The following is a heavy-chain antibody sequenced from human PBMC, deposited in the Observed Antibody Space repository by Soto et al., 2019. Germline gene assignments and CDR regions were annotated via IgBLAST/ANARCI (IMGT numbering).Heavy chain of an antibody. CDR3: ARHARSSGYYQDFDY. Sequence: PGESLKISCKGSGYSFTSYWIGWVRQMPGKGLEWMGIIYPGDSDTRYSPSFQGQVTISADKSISTAYLQWSSLKASDTAMYYCARHARSSGYYQDFDYWGQGTLVTVSS. CDR2: IYPGDSDT. CDR1: GYSFTSYW. V-gene: IGHV5-51*01. J-gene: IGHJ4*02. D-gene: IGHD3-22*01.